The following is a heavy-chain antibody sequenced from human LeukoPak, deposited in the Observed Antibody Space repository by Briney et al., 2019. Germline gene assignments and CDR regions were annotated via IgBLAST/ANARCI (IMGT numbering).Heavy chain of an antibody. CDR1: GGTFSSYA. V-gene: IGHV1-18*01. D-gene: IGHD4-17*01. Sequence: ASVKVSCKASGGTFSSYAISWVRQAPGQGLEWMGWISAYNGNTNYAQKLQGRVTMTTDTSTSTAYMELRSLRSDDTAVYHCARDGLRFLGNAFDIWGQGTMVTVSS. CDR3: ARDGLRFLGNAFDI. J-gene: IGHJ3*02. CDR2: ISAYNGNT.